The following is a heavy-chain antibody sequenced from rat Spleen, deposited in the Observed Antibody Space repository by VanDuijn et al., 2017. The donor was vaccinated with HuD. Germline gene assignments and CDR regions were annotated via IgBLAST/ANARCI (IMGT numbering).Heavy chain of an antibody. V-gene: IGHV5-20*01. CDR1: GFTFSDYY. D-gene: IGHD1-11*01. CDR2: ISYDGGST. CDR3: TGGGYSDYFDY. J-gene: IGHJ2*01. Sequence: EVQLVESGGGLVQPGRSLKHSCAASGFTFSDYYMAWVRQAPTKGLEWVASISYDGGSTYYRDSVKSRFTISRDNAKSSLYLQMDSLRSEDTATYYCTGGGYSDYFDYWGQGVMVTVSS.